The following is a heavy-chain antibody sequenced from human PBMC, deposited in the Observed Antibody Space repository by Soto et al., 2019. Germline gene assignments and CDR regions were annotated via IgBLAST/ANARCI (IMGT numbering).Heavy chain of an antibody. J-gene: IGHJ3*02. CDR2: FDPEDGET. D-gene: IGHD2-15*01. CDR3: ATDLCSGGSCFFAFDI. CDR1: GYTLTELS. V-gene: IGHV1-24*01. Sequence: EASVKVSCKVSGYTLTELSMHWVRQAPGKGLEWMGGFDPEDGETIYAQKFQGRVTMTEDTSTDTAYMELSSLRSEDTAVYYCATDLCSGGSCFFAFDIWGQGTMVTVSS.